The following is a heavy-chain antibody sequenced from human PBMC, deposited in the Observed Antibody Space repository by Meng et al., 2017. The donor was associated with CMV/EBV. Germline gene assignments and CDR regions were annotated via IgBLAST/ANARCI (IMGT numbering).Heavy chain of an antibody. J-gene: IGHJ4*02. Sequence: PVPVNALLHLSVTGVSSGGSVSSGDSYWRWLGQPARKGLEWIGYIYYSESTYYNPSLKSRVTISVDTSKNQFSLKLSSVTAADTAVYYCARVMGPNRTPYYFDYWGQGTLVTVSS. CDR1: GGSVSSGDSY. D-gene: IGHD1-14*01. CDR3: ARVMGPNRTPYYFDY. V-gene: IGHV4-30-4*01. CDR2: IYYSEST.